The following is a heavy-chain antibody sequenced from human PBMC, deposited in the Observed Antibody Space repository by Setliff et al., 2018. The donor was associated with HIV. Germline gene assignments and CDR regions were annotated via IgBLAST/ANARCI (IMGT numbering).Heavy chain of an antibody. CDR2: ISAYNGNT. CDR1: GGTFSSYG. J-gene: IGHJ5*02. V-gene: IGHV1-18*01. CDR3: ARDRYARASYYYDSSGYYAFDP. D-gene: IGHD3-22*01. Sequence: ASVKVSCKASGGTFSSYGISWVRQAPGQGVEWMGWISAYNGNTNYAQKLQGRVTMTTDTSTSTAYMELSSLRSEDTAVYYCARDRYARASYYYDSSGYYAFDPWGQGTLVTVSS.